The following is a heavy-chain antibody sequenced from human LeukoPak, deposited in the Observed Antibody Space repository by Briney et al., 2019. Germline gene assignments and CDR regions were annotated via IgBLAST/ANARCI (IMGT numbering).Heavy chain of an antibody. V-gene: IGHV4-59*01. J-gene: IGHJ4*02. CDR3: ARSYCSSTSCFKYYFDY. D-gene: IGHD2-2*01. CDR2: IYYGGST. CDR1: GGSISSYY. Sequence: PSETLSLTCTVSGGSISSYYWSWIRQPPGKGLEWIGYIYYGGSTNYNPSLKSRVTISVDTSKNQFSLKLSSVTAADTAVYYCARSYCSSTSCFKYYFDYWGQGTLVTVSS.